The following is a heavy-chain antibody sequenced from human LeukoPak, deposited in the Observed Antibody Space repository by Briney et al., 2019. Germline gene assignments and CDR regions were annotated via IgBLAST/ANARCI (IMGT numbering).Heavy chain of an antibody. V-gene: IGHV3-33*01. CDR3: ARDLNTYWYGMHV. CDR2: IWYDGSNK. J-gene: IGHJ6*02. CDR1: GFTFSSYG. D-gene: IGHD2-8*02. Sequence: GGSLRLSCAASGFTFSSYGMHWVRQAPGKGLEWVAVIWYDGSNKYYADSVKGRFTISRDNSKNTLYLQMNSLRAEDKAVYYCARDLNTYWYGMHVWGQGTTVTVSS.